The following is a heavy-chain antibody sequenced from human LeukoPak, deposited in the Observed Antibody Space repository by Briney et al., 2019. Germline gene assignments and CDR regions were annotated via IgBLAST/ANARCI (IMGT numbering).Heavy chain of an antibody. CDR2: ISSGSNTI. CDR3: AREYSSSSGRSFDY. D-gene: IGHD6-6*01. Sequence: GGSLRLSCAGSRFTFSTYSMNWVRQAPGKGLEWVSYISSGSNTIYYADSVKGRFTISRDNAKNSLYLQMNSLRAEDTAVYYCAREYSSSSGRSFDYWGQGTLVTVSS. CDR1: RFTFSTYS. V-gene: IGHV3-48*01. J-gene: IGHJ4*02.